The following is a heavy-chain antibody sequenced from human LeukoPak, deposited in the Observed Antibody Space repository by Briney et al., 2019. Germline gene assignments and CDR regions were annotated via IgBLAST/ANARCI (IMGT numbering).Heavy chain of an antibody. CDR2: ISYDGSNK. J-gene: IGHJ6*02. V-gene: IGHV3-30-3*01. D-gene: IGHD1-26*01. Sequence: PGGSLRLSCAASGFTFSTFAMSWVRQAPGKGLEWVAVISYDGSNKYYADSVKGRFTISRDNSKNTLYLQMNSLRAEDTAVYYCARDGTVRSYYYYYYGMDVWGQGTTVTVSS. CDR1: GFTFSTFA. CDR3: ARDGTVRSYYYYYYGMDV.